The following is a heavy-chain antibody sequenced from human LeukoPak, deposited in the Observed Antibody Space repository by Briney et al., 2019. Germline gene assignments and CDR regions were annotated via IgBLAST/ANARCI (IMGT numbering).Heavy chain of an antibody. CDR1: GGSISNYY. CDR3: ASHHRGAMDV. J-gene: IGHJ6*02. Sequence: KPSATLALTCTVSGGSISNYYWSWIRQPPGKGLEWIGYFDYRGSTNYNPSLKSRVTISVDTSKNQFSVKLTSVTAADTAVYYCASHHRGAMDVWGQGTTVTVSS. CDR2: FDYRGST. V-gene: IGHV4-59*08.